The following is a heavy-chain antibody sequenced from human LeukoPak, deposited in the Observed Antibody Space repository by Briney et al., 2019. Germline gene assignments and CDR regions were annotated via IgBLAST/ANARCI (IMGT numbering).Heavy chain of an antibody. V-gene: IGHV4-34*01. D-gene: IGHD3-3*01. CDR3: ARAYDFFDGFDT. J-gene: IGHJ3*02. CDR1: GGSFSGYY. CDR2: INHSGST. Sequence: PSETLSLTCAVYGGSFSGYYWSWIRQPPGKGLEWIGEINHSGSTSYNPSLKSRVTISVDTSKNQFSLKLSSVTAADTAVYYCARAYDFFDGFDTWGQGTMVTVSS.